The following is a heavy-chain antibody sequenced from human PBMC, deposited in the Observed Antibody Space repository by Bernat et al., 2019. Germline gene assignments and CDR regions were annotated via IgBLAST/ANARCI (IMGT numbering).Heavy chain of an antibody. Sequence: EVQLVESGGGLVQPGGSLRLSCAASGFTLTSHWMSWVRQAPGKGLEWVASISQDGSERHYVDSVKGRFTISGDYAENSLYLQMNSLRAEDTAVYYCARVGNAWCWNDWGQGTLVTVSS. V-gene: IGHV3-7*02. J-gene: IGHJ4*02. CDR1: GFTLTSHW. CDR2: ISQDGSER. D-gene: IGHD1-1*01. CDR3: ARVGNAWCWND.